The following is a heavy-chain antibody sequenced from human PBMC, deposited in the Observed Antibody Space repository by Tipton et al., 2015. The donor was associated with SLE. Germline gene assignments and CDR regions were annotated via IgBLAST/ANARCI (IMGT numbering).Heavy chain of an antibody. CDR1: GGSFSGYY. CDR2: INHSGST. J-gene: IGHJ4*02. V-gene: IGHV4-34*01. D-gene: IGHD1-26*01. CDR3: ARGLRSGVVGATPGY. Sequence: PSLTCAVYGGSFSGYYWSWIRQPPGKGLEWIGEINHSGSTNYNPSLKSRVTISVDTSKNQFSLKLSSVTAADTAVYYCARGLRSGVVGATPGYWGQGTLVTVSS.